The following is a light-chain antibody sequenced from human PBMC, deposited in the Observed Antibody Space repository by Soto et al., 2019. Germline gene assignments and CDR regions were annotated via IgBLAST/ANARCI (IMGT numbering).Light chain of an antibody. V-gene: IGLV2-14*01. CDR3: TSFTSASTYV. Sequence: QSVLTQPASVSGSPGQSITISCTGTSSDVGGYKYVSWYQQHPGKAPKLMIYEVSNRPSGVSNRLSGSKSGNTASLTISGLQAEDEADYYCTSFTSASTYVFGSGTKVTVL. CDR2: EVS. J-gene: IGLJ1*01. CDR1: SSDVGGYKY.